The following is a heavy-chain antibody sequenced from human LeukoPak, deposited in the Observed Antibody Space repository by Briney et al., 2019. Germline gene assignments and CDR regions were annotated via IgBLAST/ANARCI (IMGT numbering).Heavy chain of an antibody. Sequence: NPSETLSLTCAVSGYSISSGYYWGWIRQPPGKGLEWIGSIYHSGSTYYNPSLKSRVTISVDTSKNQFSLKLSSVTAADTAVYYCASLRSLGPAYCGQGTLVTVSS. V-gene: IGHV4-38-2*01. CDR3: ASLRSLGPAY. J-gene: IGHJ4*02. D-gene: IGHD2-2*01. CDR2: IYHSGST. CDR1: GYSISSGYY.